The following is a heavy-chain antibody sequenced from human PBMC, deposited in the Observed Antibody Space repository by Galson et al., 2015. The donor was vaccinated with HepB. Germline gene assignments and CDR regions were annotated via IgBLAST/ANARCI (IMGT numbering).Heavy chain of an antibody. CDR1: GFTFSNYG. CDR2: IWYDGSNK. Sequence: LRLSCAASGFTFSNYGMHWVRQAPGKGLEWVALIWYDGSNKYYADSVKGRFTISRDNSKNTLFLQMNSLRAEDTAVYYCARAREWFGDVYYFDYWGQGTLVTVSS. J-gene: IGHJ4*02. CDR3: ARAREWFGDVYYFDY. V-gene: IGHV3-33*01. D-gene: IGHD3-10*01.